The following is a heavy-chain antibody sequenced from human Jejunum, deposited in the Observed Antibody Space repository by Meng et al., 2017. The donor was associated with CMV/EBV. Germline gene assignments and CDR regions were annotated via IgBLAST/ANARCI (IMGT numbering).Heavy chain of an antibody. J-gene: IGHJ4*02. CDR1: GFTVGNNY. CDR3: ARDLRGRWQHFGY. CDR2: IYSGGDT. D-gene: IGHD5-24*01. V-gene: IGHV3-53*01. Sequence: SGFTVGNNYISWVRQAPGKGLEWVSVIYSGGDTYYADSVKGRFTISRDNSKNTVYLQMNSLTAEDTAVYYCARDLRGRWQHFGYWGQGTLVTVSS.